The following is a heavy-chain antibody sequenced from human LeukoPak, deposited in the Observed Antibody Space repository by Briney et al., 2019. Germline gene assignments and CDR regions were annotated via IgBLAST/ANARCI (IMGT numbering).Heavy chain of an antibody. J-gene: IGHJ5*02. D-gene: IGHD1-1*01. CDR1: GFTFSNYD. V-gene: IGHV3-30*02. Sequence: GGSLRLSCAASGFTFSNYDMHWVRQAPGKGLEGVAFIRYDGSNKYYADSVKGRFTISRDNSKNTLFLEMKSLRAEDTAVYYCARVQLSAEGGELDPWGQGTLVIVSS. CDR3: ARVQLSAEGGELDP. CDR2: IRYDGSNK.